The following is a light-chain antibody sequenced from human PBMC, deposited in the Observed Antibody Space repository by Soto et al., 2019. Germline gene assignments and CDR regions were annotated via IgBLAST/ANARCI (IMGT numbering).Light chain of an antibody. CDR1: SSDVGGYNY. CDR2: EVS. Sequence: QSALTQPASVSGSPGQSSTISCTGTSSDVGGYNYVSWYQQHPGKAPKLVIYEVSNRPSGVSSRFSGSKSGNTASLTISGLQAEDEADYYCSSYTDTSTLGVFGGGTKLTVL. J-gene: IGLJ2*01. V-gene: IGLV2-14*01. CDR3: SSYTDTSTLGV.